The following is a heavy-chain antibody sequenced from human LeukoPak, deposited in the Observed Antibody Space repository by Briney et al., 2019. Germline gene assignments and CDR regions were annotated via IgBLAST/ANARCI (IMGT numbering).Heavy chain of an antibody. Sequence: PGRSLRLSCAASGFTFSSYGMHWVRQAPGKGLEWVAVIWYDGSNKYYADSVKGRFTISRDNSKNTLYLQMNSLRAEDTAVYYCAKDKWELRYYFDYWGQGTLVTVSS. CDR2: IWYDGSNK. D-gene: IGHD1-26*01. J-gene: IGHJ4*02. CDR3: AKDKWELRYYFDY. CDR1: GFTFSSYG. V-gene: IGHV3-33*06.